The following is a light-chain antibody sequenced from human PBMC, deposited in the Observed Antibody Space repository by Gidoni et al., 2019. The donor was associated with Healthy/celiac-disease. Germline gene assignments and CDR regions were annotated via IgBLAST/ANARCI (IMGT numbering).Light chain of an antibody. V-gene: IGLV1-40*01. CDR2: GNS. Sequence: QSVLTQPPSVAGAPGQRVTISCTGSSSNIWAGYDVHWYQQLPGTAPKRHIYGNSNRPSGVPDRFSGSKSGTSASLAITGLQAEDEADYYCQSYDSSLSGYVFGTGTKVTVL. CDR1: SSNIWAGYD. J-gene: IGLJ1*01. CDR3: QSYDSSLSGYV.